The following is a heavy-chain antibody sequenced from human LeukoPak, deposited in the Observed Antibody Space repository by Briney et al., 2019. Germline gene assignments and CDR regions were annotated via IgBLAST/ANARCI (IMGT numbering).Heavy chain of an antibody. Sequence: GGSLRLSCAASGFTFDDYAMHWVRQAPGKGLEWVSLISGDGGSTYYADSVKGRFTISRDTSKSSLYLQMNSVRTEDTAWCYCAKDMGPSYRGGSGYAGLDYGGQGNLATVSA. J-gene: IGHJ4*02. CDR3: AKDMGPSYRGGSGYAGLDY. D-gene: IGHD2-15*01. CDR2: ISGDGGST. V-gene: IGHV3-43*02. CDR1: GFTFDDYA.